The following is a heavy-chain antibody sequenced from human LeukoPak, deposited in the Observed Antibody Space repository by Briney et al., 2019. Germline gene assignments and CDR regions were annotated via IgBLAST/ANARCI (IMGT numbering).Heavy chain of an antibody. CDR1: GDSISSGDYY. CDR2: IYHTGST. V-gene: IGHV4-30-4*08. Sequence: SETLSLTCTVSGDSISSGDYYWSWICQPPGKGLEWIAYIYHTGSTYYNPSLRSRVIISVDTSKNQFSLKLSSMTAADMAVYYCARVDGPFDIWGQGTMVTVSS. CDR3: ARVDGPFDI. D-gene: IGHD5-24*01. J-gene: IGHJ3*02.